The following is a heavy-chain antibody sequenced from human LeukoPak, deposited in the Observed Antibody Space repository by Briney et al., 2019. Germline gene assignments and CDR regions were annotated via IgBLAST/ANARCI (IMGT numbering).Heavy chain of an antibody. CDR3: ARGVAVALDY. CDR2: ISSSSSYI. J-gene: IGHJ4*02. CDR1: GFTFSSYS. V-gene: IGHV3-21*01. D-gene: IGHD6-19*01. Sequence: TGGSLRLSCAASGFTFSSYSMTWVRQAPGKGLEWVSSISSSSSYIYYADSVKGRFTISRDNVKNSLYLQMNSLRAEDTAVYYCARGVAVALDYWGQGTLVTVSS.